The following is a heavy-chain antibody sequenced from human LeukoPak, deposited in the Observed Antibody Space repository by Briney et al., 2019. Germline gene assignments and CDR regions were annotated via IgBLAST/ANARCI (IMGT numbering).Heavy chain of an antibody. Sequence: SETLSLTCTVSGDSISSYYWSWIRQPPGKGLEWIGYIYYSGSTNYNPSLKSRVTISADTSRNQFSLKLSSVTAADTAVYYCARRNYGDYDHYFDYWGQGTLVTVSS. V-gene: IGHV4-59*08. CDR3: ARRNYGDYDHYFDY. CDR2: IYYSGST. J-gene: IGHJ4*02. CDR1: GDSISSYY. D-gene: IGHD4-17*01.